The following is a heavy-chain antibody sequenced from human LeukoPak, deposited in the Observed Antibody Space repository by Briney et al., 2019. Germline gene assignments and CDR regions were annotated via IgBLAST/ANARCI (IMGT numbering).Heavy chain of an antibody. Sequence: ASVNVSCTASGYTFTSYYMHWVRQAPGQGLEWMGIINPSGGSTSYAQKFQGRVTMTRDTSTSTVYMELSSLRSEDTAVYYCARDTSSSAIDYWGQGTLVTVSS. CDR1: GYTFTSYY. CDR3: ARDTSSSAIDY. V-gene: IGHV1-46*01. J-gene: IGHJ4*02. D-gene: IGHD6-6*01. CDR2: INPSGGST.